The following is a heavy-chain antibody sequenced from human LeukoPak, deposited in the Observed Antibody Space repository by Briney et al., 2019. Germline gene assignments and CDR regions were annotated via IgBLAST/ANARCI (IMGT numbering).Heavy chain of an antibody. V-gene: IGHV3-23*01. CDR2: ITGSGGRT. D-gene: IGHD2-8*02. CDR1: GLTFTSSA. CDR3: ADIVPGAQD. Sequence: GGSLRLSCVASGLTFTSSAMSWVRQAPGRGLEWVSAITGSGGRTYYADSVKGRFTISRDNAKNTLYLQMNSLRVEDTAVYYCADIVPGAQDWGQGTLVTVSS. J-gene: IGHJ4*02.